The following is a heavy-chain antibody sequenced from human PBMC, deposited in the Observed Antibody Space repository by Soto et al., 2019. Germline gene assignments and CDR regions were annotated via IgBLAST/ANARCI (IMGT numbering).Heavy chain of an antibody. J-gene: IGHJ6*02. CDR3: VRDSPKPGNRHGMLV. V-gene: IGHV1-46*01. D-gene: IGHD4-4*01. CDR1: GYTLTSYY. CDR2: INPSGGST. Sequence: ASVKVSCKASGYTLTSYYMHWVRQAPGQGLEWMGIINPSGGSTSYAQKFQGRVTMTRDTSTSTVYMELSSLRSEDTAVYYCVRDSPKPGNRHGMLVSCQATTVTV.